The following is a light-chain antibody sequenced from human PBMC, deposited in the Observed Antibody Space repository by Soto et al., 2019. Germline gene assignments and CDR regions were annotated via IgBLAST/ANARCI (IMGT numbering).Light chain of an antibody. CDR3: QQYSSSPRT. V-gene: IGKV3-20*01. Sequence: EIVLTQSPGTLSLSPGERATLSCRASQSVSDNYLAWYQQKPGQAPSLLIHGASRGATGIPDRFSGSGSGTDFTLTISRLEPEDFAVYYCQQYSSSPRTFGQGTKVDI. CDR2: GAS. CDR1: QSVSDNY. J-gene: IGKJ1*01.